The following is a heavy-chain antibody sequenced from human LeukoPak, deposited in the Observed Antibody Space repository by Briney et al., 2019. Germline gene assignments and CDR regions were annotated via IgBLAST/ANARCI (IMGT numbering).Heavy chain of an antibody. J-gene: IGHJ4*02. D-gene: IGHD3-3*02. CDR1: GYTFTNYW. CDR2: IYPGDSNT. Sequence: GESLKISCKGSGYTFTNYWIGWVRQMPGKGLEWMGIIYPGDSNTRYSPSFQGQVTISADKSISTAYLQWSSLKASDTAMYYCARTQSSRRQSIFGFWGQGTLVTVSS. V-gene: IGHV5-51*01. CDR3: ARTQSSRRQSIFGF.